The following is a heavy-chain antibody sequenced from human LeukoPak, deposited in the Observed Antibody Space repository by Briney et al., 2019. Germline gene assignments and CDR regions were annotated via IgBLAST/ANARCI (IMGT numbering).Heavy chain of an antibody. V-gene: IGHV3-23*01. D-gene: IGHD6-13*01. Sequence: GGSLRLSCAASGLILRSYAMSWVRKAPGKGLEWVSAISGSGGSTYYADSVRGRFTISRDNSKNTLYVQMNSLRVEDTAVYYCAKGSIAAHDAKTTLDYWGQGTLVTVSS. CDR2: ISGSGGST. CDR1: GLILRSYA. J-gene: IGHJ4*02. CDR3: AKGSIAAHDAKTTLDY.